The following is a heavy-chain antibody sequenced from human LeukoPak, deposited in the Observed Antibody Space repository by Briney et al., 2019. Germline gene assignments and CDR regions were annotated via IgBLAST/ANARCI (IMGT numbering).Heavy chain of an antibody. CDR1: GGSFSGYY. CDR2: INHSGST. D-gene: IGHD3-9*01. J-gene: IGHJ5*02. Sequence: SETLSLTCAVYGGSFSGYYWRWIRQPPGKGLEWIGEINHSGSTNYNPSLKSRVTISVDTSKNQFSLKLSSVTAADTAVYYCARAALLRYFDWLLPFDPWGQGTLVTVSS. CDR3: ARAALLRYFDWLLPFDP. V-gene: IGHV4-34*01.